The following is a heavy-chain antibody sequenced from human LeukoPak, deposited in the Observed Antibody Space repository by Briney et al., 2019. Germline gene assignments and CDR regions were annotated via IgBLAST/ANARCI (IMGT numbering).Heavy chain of an antibody. CDR1: GGSFSGYY. CDR2: IYYSGST. D-gene: IGHD1-26*01. CDR3: ARDVASLIDY. J-gene: IGHJ4*02. Sequence: PSETLSLTCAVYGGSFSGYYWSWIRQPPGKGLEWIGSIYYSGSTYYNPSLKSRVTISVDTSKNQFSLKLSSVTAADTAVYYCARDVASLIDYWGQGTLVTVSS. V-gene: IGHV4-34*01.